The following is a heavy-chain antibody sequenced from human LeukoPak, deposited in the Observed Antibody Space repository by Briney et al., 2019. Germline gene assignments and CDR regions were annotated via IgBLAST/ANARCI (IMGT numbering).Heavy chain of an antibody. CDR3: TKVTDWRTGFDY. CDR1: GFTFDGYG. CDR2: ITWNSDDM. J-gene: IGHJ4*02. Sequence: PGMSLRLSCAASGFTFDGYGMYWVRQAPGKGLEWVSGITWNSDDMAYADSVKGRFTISRDNAKNCLYLQMNSLRVEDTALYYCTKVTDWRTGFDYWGQGTLVTISS. V-gene: IGHV3-9*01. D-gene: IGHD3-9*01.